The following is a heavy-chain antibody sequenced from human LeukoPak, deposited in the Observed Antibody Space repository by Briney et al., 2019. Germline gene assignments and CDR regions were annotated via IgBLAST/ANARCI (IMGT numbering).Heavy chain of an antibody. CDR2: IYTSGST. CDR1: GGSISSYY. V-gene: IGHV4-4*07. J-gene: IGHJ5*02. CDR3: ARAYSSSWSSFDP. D-gene: IGHD6-13*01. Sequence: PSETLSLTCTVSGGSISSYYWSWIRQPAGKGLEWIGRIYTSGSTNYNPSLKSRVTMSVDTSKSQYSLKLSSVTAADTAVYYCARAYSSSWSSFDPWGQGTLVTVSS.